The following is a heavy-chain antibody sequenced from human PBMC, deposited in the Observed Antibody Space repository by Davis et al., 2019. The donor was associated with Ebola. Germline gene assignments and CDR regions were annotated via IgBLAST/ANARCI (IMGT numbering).Heavy chain of an antibody. CDR1: GFTFSSYS. CDR2: ISSSSSYI. V-gene: IGHV3-21*01. D-gene: IGHD5-12*01. Sequence: GGSLRLSCAASGFTFSSYSMNWVRQAPGKGLEWVSSISSSSSYIYYADSVKGRFTISRDNAKNSLYLQMNSLRAEDTAVYYCARGGYSGYDSSSYYGMDVWGQGTTVTVSS. CDR3: ARGGYSGYDSSSYYGMDV. J-gene: IGHJ6*02.